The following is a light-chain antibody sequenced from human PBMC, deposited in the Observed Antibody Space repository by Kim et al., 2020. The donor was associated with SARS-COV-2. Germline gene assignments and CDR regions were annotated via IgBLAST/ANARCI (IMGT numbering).Light chain of an antibody. CDR3: LQHNKYPYT. V-gene: IGKV1-17*01. CDR1: QGIRDA. CDR2: AAS. J-gene: IGKJ2*01. Sequence: SGGYRFTSTCRATQGIRDAFGLFQQISGKAPWRMFYAASNSQSGVQSRFSGSGSGTEFTLTISSLQPEDFVTYYWLQHNKYPYTFGQGTKLEI.